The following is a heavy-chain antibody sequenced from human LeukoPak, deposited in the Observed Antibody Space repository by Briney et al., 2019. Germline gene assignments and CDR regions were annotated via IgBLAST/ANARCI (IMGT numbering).Heavy chain of an antibody. CDR2: ISYDGSNK. D-gene: IGHD2-15*01. CDR3: ARGSRCSGGSCYDNWFDP. Sequence: GGSLRLSCAASGFTFSSYAMHWVRQAPGKGLEWVAVISYDGSNKYYADSVKGRFTISRDSSKNTLYLQMNSLRAEDTAVYYCARGSRCSGGSCYDNWFDPWGQGTLVTVSS. CDR1: GFTFSSYA. J-gene: IGHJ5*02. V-gene: IGHV3-30*04.